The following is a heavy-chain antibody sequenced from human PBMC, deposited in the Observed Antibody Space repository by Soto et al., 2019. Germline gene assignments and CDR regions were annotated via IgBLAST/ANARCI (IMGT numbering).Heavy chain of an antibody. CDR2: MNPNSGNT. Sequence: ASVKVSCKASGYTFTSYDINWVRQATGQGLEWMGWMNPNSGNTGYAQKFQGSVTMTRNTSISTAYMELSSLRSEDTAVYYCARGRDGSGSFDYWGQGTLVTVSS. CDR1: GYTFTSYD. J-gene: IGHJ4*02. V-gene: IGHV1-8*01. D-gene: IGHD3-10*01. CDR3: ARGRDGSGSFDY.